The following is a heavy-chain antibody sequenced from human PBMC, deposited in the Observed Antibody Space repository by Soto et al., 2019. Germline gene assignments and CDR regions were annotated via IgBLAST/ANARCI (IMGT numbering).Heavy chain of an antibody. D-gene: IGHD3-3*02. V-gene: IGHV4-39*01. Sequence: PSETLSLTCTVSGDSIISSDFYWGWVRQPPGKGLEWIGSIFYLGSSYYNPSLKSRVTMSVDTSKNQFSLRLRSVTAADTALYFCARHPLALRKNTGSAPGGKGTLVPVSP. CDR1: GDSIISSDFY. CDR2: IFYLGSS. J-gene: IGHJ5*02. CDR3: ARHPLALRKNTGSAP.